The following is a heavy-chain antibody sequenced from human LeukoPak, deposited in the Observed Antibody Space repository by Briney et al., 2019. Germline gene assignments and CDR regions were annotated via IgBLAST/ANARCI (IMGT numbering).Heavy chain of an antibody. J-gene: IGHJ4*02. CDR3: ARIYGSGYAGDY. D-gene: IGHD5-18*01. CDR1: GFTFRNFG. CDR2: IYYDGSKY. V-gene: IGHV3-33*01. Sequence: PGGSLRLSCAASGFTFRNFGFHWVRQAPGKGLEWVAVIYYDGSKYFYADSVKGRFTISRDHSKNTLYLQINSLRAEDTAVYYCARIYGSGYAGDYWGQGTLVTVSS.